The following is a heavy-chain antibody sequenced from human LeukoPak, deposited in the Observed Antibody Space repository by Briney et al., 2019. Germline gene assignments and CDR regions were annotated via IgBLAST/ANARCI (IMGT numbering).Heavy chain of an antibody. V-gene: IGHV3-15*01. J-gene: IGHJ4*02. CDR1: EFSFTNAW. CDR3: TTDLRGGC. CDR2: IKTKTAGGTT. D-gene: IGHD3-16*01. Sequence: GGSLTLSCAASEFSFTNAWMTWVRQAPGQGLEWVGRIKTKTAGGTTDYAAPVKGRFTISRDDSQNTLYLQMNSLRTEDTGVYYCTTDLRGGCWGQGTLVTVSS.